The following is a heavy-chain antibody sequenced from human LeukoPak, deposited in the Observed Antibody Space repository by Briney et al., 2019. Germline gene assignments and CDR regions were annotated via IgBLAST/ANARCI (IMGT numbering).Heavy chain of an antibody. CDR3: AKDVGDFWSGYGADYYYYYMDV. Sequence: GGSLRLSCAASGFTFSSYGMHWVRQAPGKGLEWVAFTRYDGSNKYYADSVKGRFTISRDNSKNTLYLQMNSLRAEDTAVYYCAKDVGDFWSGYGADYYYYYMDVWGKGTTVTVSS. D-gene: IGHD3-3*01. CDR1: GFTFSSYG. CDR2: TRYDGSNK. V-gene: IGHV3-30*02. J-gene: IGHJ6*03.